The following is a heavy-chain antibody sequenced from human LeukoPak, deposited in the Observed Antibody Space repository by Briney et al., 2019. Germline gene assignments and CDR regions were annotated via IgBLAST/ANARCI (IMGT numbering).Heavy chain of an antibody. CDR3: ARGGGDPDMSVVAIKTGLPFDP. CDR1: GYTFARFG. J-gene: IGHJ5*02. D-gene: IGHD3-22*01. Sequence: ASVKVSCKASGYTFARFGISWVRQAPGQGLEWMGWISAYNGNTKYAQKFQGRVTVTTDTSTSTAYMELRSLRSDDTAVYYCARGGGDPDMSVVAIKTGLPFDPWGQGTLVTVSS. V-gene: IGHV1-18*01. CDR2: ISAYNGNT.